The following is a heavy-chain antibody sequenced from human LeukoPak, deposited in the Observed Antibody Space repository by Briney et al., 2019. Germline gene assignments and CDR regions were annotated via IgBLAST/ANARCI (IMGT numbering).Heavy chain of an antibody. CDR2: ISSSSTI. Sequence: PGGSLRLSCVASGFSFNRYSINWVRQAPGKGLEWLAYISSSSTIYYADSVQGRFTISRDDAKNSVFLQMNSLRAEDTAVYFCARDSSEAARPDYFDYWGQGTLVTVSS. J-gene: IGHJ4*02. D-gene: IGHD6-6*01. CDR3: ARDSSEAARPDYFDY. CDR1: GFSFNRYS. V-gene: IGHV3-48*01.